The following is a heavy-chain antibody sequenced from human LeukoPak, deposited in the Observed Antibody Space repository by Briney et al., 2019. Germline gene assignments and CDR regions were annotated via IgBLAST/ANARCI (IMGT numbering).Heavy chain of an antibody. CDR1: GGSVSSGIYY. D-gene: IGHD6-19*01. V-gene: IGHV4-61*01. Sequence: SETLSLTCTVSGGSVSSGIYYWSWIRQPPGKGLEWIGYIFYSGTTNYNPSLKSRVTISVDTSKNQFSLKLNSLIAADTAVYYCARTTSGWYYFDYWGQGTLVTVSS. CDR3: ARTTSGWYYFDY. CDR2: IFYSGTT. J-gene: IGHJ4*02.